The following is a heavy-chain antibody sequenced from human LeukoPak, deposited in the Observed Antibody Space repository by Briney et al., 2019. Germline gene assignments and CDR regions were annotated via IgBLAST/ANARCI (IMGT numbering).Heavy chain of an antibody. CDR1: GFTFSSYS. CDR3: ARDAFDI. CDR2: ISNTNSYI. Sequence: GGSLRLSCAASGFTFSSYSMNWVRQPPGKGLEWVSCISNTNSYIYYADSVKGRFTISRDNAKNSLYLQMNSLRAEDTAVYYCARDAFDIWGQGTMVTVSS. J-gene: IGHJ3*02. V-gene: IGHV3-21*01.